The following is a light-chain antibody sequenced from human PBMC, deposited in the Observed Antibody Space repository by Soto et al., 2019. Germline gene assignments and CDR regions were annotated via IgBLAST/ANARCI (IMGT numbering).Light chain of an antibody. CDR2: AAS. CDR3: QKLDSFPLT. V-gene: IGKV1-12*01. CDR1: QGISSW. J-gene: IGKJ5*01. Sequence: IQMTQSPSFVSAPAGGRVNITCRASQGISSWLAWYQQKPGRAPKLLIYAASRLQGGVPLRFSGSGSGTEFTLSISSLQPEDVATYYCQKLDSFPLTCGQGKRREIK.